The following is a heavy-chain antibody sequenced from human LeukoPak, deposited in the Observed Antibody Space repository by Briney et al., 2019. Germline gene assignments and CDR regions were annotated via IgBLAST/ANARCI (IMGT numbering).Heavy chain of an antibody. J-gene: IGHJ3*02. D-gene: IGHD1-1*01. CDR1: GFTFSSYA. CDR2: ISYDGSDK. CDR3: AKELTTRNAFDI. Sequence: QPGRSLRLSCAASGFTFSSYAIHWVRQAPGKGPEWVARISYDGSDKYYADNVKGRFTISRDDPKNTVFLQMNSLRAEDTAVYYCAKELTTRNAFDIWGQGTMVTVSS. V-gene: IGHV3-30*07.